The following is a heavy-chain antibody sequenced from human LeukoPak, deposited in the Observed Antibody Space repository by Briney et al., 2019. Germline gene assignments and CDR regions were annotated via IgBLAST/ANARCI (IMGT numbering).Heavy chain of an antibody. CDR1: GGSISGYH. V-gene: IGHV4-59*01. J-gene: IGHJ3*02. Sequence: PSETLSLTCTVSGGSISGYHWSWTRQPPGKGLEWIAYIYYTGSTGYNPSLKSRVTISIDTSKNQFSLKLTSVTAADTAVYYCARTNAFDIWGQGTVVTVSS. CDR3: ARTNAFDI. CDR2: IYYTGST.